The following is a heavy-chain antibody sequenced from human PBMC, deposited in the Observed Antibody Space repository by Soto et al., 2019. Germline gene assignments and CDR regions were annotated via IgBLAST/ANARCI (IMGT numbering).Heavy chain of an antibody. Sequence: ASVKVSCKASGYTFTGYYMHWVRQAPGQGLEWMGWINPNSGGTNYAQKFQSWVTMTRDTSISTAYMELSRLRSDDTAVYYCARSHVLRYFDWLPEINDAFDIWGQGTMVTVSS. CDR3: ARSHVLRYFDWLPEINDAFDI. CDR2: INPNSGGT. J-gene: IGHJ3*02. CDR1: GYTFTGYY. V-gene: IGHV1-2*04. D-gene: IGHD3-9*01.